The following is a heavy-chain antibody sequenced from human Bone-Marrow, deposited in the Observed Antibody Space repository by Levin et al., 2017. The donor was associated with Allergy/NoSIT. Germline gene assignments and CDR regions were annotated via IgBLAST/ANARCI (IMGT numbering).Heavy chain of an antibody. CDR2: INPSDGTSP. CDR3: ARDLRGGTRWFLDASDI. D-gene: IGHD2-15*01. J-gene: IGHJ3*02. V-gene: IGHV1-46*01. CDR1: GYTFTSHY. Sequence: AASVKVSCKASGYTFTSHYMNWVRQAPGQGLEWMGVINPSDGTSPGYAQKFQGRVTMTSDTSTSTVYMELSSLKSEDTAVYYCARDLRGGTRWFLDASDIWGQGTMVTVSS.